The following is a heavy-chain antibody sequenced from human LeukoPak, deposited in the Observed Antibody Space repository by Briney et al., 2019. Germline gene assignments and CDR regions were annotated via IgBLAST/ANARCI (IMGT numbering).Heavy chain of an antibody. D-gene: IGHD6-19*01. CDR1: GYRFTNYW. CDR3: AAYSSGWYYFNH. V-gene: IGHV5-51*01. Sequence: GESLKISCQGSGYRFTNYWIGWVRQMPGKGPEWMGIIYPGDSDTRYSPSFQGQVTISADKSISTAYLQWSSLKASDTAMYYCAAYSSGWYYFNHWGQGTLVTVSS. CDR2: IYPGDSDT. J-gene: IGHJ4*02.